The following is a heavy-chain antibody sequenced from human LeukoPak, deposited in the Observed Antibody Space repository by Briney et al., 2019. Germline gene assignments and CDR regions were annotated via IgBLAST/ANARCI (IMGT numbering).Heavy chain of an antibody. CDR1: GGSISNYY. D-gene: IGHD3-3*01. V-gene: IGHV4-4*07. Sequence: SETLSLTCTVSGGSISNYYWSWIRQPVGKGLEWIGRIYTSGSTNYNPSLKSRVTMSVDTSKNQFSLKLTSVTAADTAVYYCARGVTIFGVVIITGEYFDYWGQGTLVTVSS. CDR3: ARGVTIFGVVIITGEYFDY. J-gene: IGHJ4*02. CDR2: IYTSGST.